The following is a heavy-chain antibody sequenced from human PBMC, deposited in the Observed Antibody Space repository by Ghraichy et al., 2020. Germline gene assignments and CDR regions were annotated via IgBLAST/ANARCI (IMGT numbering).Heavy chain of an antibody. Sequence: ESLNISCAASGFTFSSYSMNWVRQAPGKGLEWVSSISSSSSSTYYADSLKGRFTISRDNAKNSLYLQMNSLRAEDTAVYYCARNLYGITASYYYYGMDVWGQGTTVTVSS. D-gene: IGHD1-20*01. CDR3: ARNLYGITASYYYYGMDV. V-gene: IGHV3-21*01. CDR2: ISSSSSST. J-gene: IGHJ6*02. CDR1: GFTFSSYS.